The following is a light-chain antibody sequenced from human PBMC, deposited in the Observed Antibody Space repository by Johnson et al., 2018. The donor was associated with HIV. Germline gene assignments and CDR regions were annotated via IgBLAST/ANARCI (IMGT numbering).Light chain of an antibody. CDR1: SSNIGNNY. CDR2: ENN. Sequence: QSVLTQPPSVSAAPGQKVTISCSGSSSNIGNNYVSWYQQLPGTAPKLLIYENNKRPSGIPDRFSGSKSGTSATLGITGLQTGDEADYYCGTWDSSRRAGRGVFGTRTKVTVL. J-gene: IGLJ1*01. V-gene: IGLV1-51*01. CDR3: GTWDSSRRAGRGV.